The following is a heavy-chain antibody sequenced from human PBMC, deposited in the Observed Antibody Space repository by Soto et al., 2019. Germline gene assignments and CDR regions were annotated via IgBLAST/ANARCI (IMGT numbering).Heavy chain of an antibody. CDR3: ARGWYSSGSRSAFDY. D-gene: IGHD6-19*01. CDR1: GGTFSSYA. J-gene: IGHJ4*02. CDR2: IIPIFGTA. Sequence: QVQLVQSGAEVKKPGASVKVSCKASGGTFSSYAISWVRQAPGQGLEWMGGIIPIFGTANYAQKFQGRVTISADESTSSAYLELSRLSSDDTAVYYCARGWYSSGSRSAFDYWCEGTLVTVSS. V-gene: IGHV1-69*01.